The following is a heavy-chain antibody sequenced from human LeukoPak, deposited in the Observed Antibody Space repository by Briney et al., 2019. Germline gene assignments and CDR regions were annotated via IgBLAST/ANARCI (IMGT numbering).Heavy chain of an antibody. CDR2: ISYDGTNK. D-gene: IGHD3-10*01. J-gene: IGHJ4*02. CDR3: ARGRVWFGELLTHDY. CDR1: GFPFSSYV. V-gene: IGHV3-30-3*01. Sequence: PGGSLRLSCAASGFPFSSYVLEWVRQGPGKGLEWVALISYDGTNKYYADSVKGRFTISRDNSKNTVDLQMNSLRAEDTAVYYCARGRVWFGELLTHDYWGQGTLVTVSS.